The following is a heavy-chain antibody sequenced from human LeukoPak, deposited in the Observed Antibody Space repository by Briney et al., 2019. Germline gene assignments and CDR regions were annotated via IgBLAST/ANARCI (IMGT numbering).Heavy chain of an antibody. V-gene: IGHV3-33*08. CDR2: IRYDGSNK. D-gene: IGHD5-12*01. CDR3: ARDQGYGDY. J-gene: IGHJ4*02. Sequence: GGSLRLSCTVSGFTVSSNSMSWVRQAPGKGLEWVSFIRYDGSNKYYADSVKGRFTISRDNSKNTLYLQMNSLRAEDTAVYYCARDQGYGDYWGQGTLVTVSS. CDR1: GFTVSSNS.